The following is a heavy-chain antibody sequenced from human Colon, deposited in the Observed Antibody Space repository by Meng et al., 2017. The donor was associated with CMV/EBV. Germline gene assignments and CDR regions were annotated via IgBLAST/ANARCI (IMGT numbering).Heavy chain of an antibody. CDR2: ISSSSSYI. D-gene: IGHD3-9*01. CDR1: GFTFSSYS. V-gene: IGHV3-21*01. CDR3: ARFEAADDAFDI. Sequence: GGSLRLSCAASGFTFSSYSMNWVRQAPGKGLEWVSSISSSSSYIYYADSVKGRFTISRDNAKNSLYLQMNSLRAEDTAVYYCARFEAADDAFDIWGRGTMVTVSS. J-gene: IGHJ3*02.